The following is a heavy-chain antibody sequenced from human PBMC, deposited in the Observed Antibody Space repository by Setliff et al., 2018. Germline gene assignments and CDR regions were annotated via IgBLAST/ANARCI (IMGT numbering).Heavy chain of an antibody. J-gene: IGHJ4*02. Sequence: PSETLSLTCRVSGGSVSPFYWTWIRQPPGKGREWIGYIFTSGSTQYNPSLKSRATISRDTSSNQFSLKLFSVTAADTAVDYCARGNSRSSVWYVMPHYDYWGQGTLVTVSS. CDR1: GGSVSPFY. CDR2: IFTSGST. D-gene: IGHD6-19*01. CDR3: ARGNSRSSVWYVMPHYDY. V-gene: IGHV4-4*09.